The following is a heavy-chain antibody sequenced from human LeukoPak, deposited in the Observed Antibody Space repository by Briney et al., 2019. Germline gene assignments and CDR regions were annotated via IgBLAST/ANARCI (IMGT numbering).Heavy chain of an antibody. CDR3: ARGGGTFDY. V-gene: IGHV4-59*01. D-gene: IGHD3-16*01. CDR2: ISYSGNT. Sequence: PSETLSLTRTVSGGSISSYYWSWIRQALGKGLEWIGYISYSGNTNYNPSLKSRVTISIDTSKNQFSLKLTSVTAADTAVYYCARGGGTFDYWGQGTLVTVSS. CDR1: GGSISSYY. J-gene: IGHJ4*02.